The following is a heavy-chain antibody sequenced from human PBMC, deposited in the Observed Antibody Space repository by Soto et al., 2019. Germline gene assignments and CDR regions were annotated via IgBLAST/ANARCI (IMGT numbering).Heavy chain of an antibody. V-gene: IGHV3-7*05. CDR3: ARDGSTSWYSYDYHGMDV. CDR1: GFTFRTYW. CDR2: INLDGSEK. Sequence: EVQLVESGGGLVQPGGALRLSCAASGFTFRTYWLSWVRQAPGKGLEWVANINLDGSEKNYVDSVKGRFTSSRDNARNSLYLQMSSLRAEDTALYYCARDGSTSWYSYDYHGMDVWGQGTTVTVSS. D-gene: IGHD5-18*01. J-gene: IGHJ6*02.